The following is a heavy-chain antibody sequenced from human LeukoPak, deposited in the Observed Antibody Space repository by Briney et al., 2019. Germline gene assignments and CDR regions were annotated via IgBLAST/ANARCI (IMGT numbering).Heavy chain of an antibody. CDR2: IWYDGSNK. Sequence: GGSLRLSCAASGFTFSSYGMHWVRQAPGKGLEWVAVIWYDGSNKYYADSVKGRFTISRDNSKNTLYLQMNSLRAEDTAVYYCAKDELQYYDFWSGYSNAFDIWGQGTMVTVSS. CDR1: GFTFSSYG. D-gene: IGHD3-3*01. V-gene: IGHV3-30*02. CDR3: AKDELQYYDFWSGYSNAFDI. J-gene: IGHJ3*02.